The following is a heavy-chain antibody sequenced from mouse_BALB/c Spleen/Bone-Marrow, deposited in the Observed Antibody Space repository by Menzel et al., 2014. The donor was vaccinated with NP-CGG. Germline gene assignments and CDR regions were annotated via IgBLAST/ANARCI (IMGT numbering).Heavy chain of an antibody. CDR2: ISNGGGST. D-gene: IGHD2-10*02. J-gene: IGHJ4*01. Sequence: EVQGVESGGGLVQPGGSPKLSRAASGFTFSSYTMSWVRQTPEKRLEWVAYISNGGGSTYYPDTVKGRFTISRDNAKNTLYLQMSSLKSEDTAMYYCARRVWSRGGDYWGQGTSVTVSS. V-gene: IGHV5-12-2*01. CDR3: ARRVWSRGGDY. CDR1: GFTFSSYT.